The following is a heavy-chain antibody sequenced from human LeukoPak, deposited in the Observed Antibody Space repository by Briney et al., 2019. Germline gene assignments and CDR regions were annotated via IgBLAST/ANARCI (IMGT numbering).Heavy chain of an antibody. CDR3: ARIGHSSSWYDVFDI. J-gene: IGHJ3*02. CDR1: GYTFTGYY. Sequence: GASVKVSCTASGYTFTGYYMHWVRQAPGQGLEWMGCINPNSGGTNYAQKFQGRVTMTRDTSISTAYMELRRLRSDDTAVYYCARIGHSSSWYDVFDIWGRGTMVSV. D-gene: IGHD6-13*01. CDR2: INPNSGGT. V-gene: IGHV1-2*02.